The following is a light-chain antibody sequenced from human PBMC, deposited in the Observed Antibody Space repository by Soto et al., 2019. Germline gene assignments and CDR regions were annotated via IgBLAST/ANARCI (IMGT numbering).Light chain of an antibody. CDR1: QSISSY. CDR2: GAS. Sequence: DIEMTQSASSLSASVGDRVTITCRASQSISSYLNWYQQTPGKAPKLLIYGASNFYSGVPARFRGTGYGTDFTLTINSLQPEDFATYYCQQTYSNPTFGGGTKVEIK. CDR3: QQTYSNPT. V-gene: IGKV1-39*01. J-gene: IGKJ4*01.